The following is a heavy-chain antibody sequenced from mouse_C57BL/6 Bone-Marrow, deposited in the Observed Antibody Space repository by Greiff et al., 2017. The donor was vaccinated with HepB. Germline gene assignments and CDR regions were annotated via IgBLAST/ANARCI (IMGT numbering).Heavy chain of an antibody. J-gene: IGHJ1*03. V-gene: IGHV10-1*01. CDR1: GFSFNTYA. CDR3: SLYGYDRGDWYFDV. Sequence: EVHLVESGGGLVQPKGSLKLSCAASGFSFNTYAMNWVRQAPGKGLEWVARIRSKSNNYATYYADSVKDRFTISRDDSESMLYLQMNNLKTEDTAMHYCSLYGYDRGDWYFDVWGTGTTVTVSS. CDR2: IRSKSNNYAT. D-gene: IGHD2-2*01.